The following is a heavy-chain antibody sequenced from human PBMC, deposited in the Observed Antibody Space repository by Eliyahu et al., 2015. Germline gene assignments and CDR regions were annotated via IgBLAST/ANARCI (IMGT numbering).Heavy chain of an antibody. Sequence: QLQLQESGPGLVKPSETLSLTCTVSGGSISSSSYYWGWIRQPPGKGLEWIGGIYYSGGTYYNPSLKSRVTISVDTSKNQFSLKLSSVTAADTAVYFCARRPDSYYYMDVWGKGTTVTVSS. CDR3: ARRPDSYYYMDV. J-gene: IGHJ6*03. V-gene: IGHV4-39*01. CDR1: GGSISSSSYY. CDR2: IYYSGGT.